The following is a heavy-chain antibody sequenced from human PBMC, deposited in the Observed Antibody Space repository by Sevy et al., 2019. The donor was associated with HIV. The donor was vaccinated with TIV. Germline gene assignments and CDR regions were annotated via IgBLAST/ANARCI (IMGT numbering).Heavy chain of an antibody. CDR1: GFTFSSYA. CDR3: ARDRYYYDSSGYLLRYFDY. Sequence: GGSLRLSCAASGFTFSSYAMHWVRQAPGKGLEWVAVISYDGSNKYYADSVKGRFTISRDNSKNTPYLQMNSLGAEDTAVYYCARDRYYYDSSGYLLRYFDYWGQGTLVTVSS. CDR2: ISYDGSNK. D-gene: IGHD3-22*01. J-gene: IGHJ4*02. V-gene: IGHV3-30-3*01.